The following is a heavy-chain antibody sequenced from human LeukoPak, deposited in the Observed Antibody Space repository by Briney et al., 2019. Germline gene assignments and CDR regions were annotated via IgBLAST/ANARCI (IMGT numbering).Heavy chain of an antibody. D-gene: IGHD2-15*01. CDR1: GFTFSRYW. Sequence: GGSLRLSCAASGFTFSRYWMHWVRQAPGKGPVWVLRISNDGTTTNYADSVKGRFTISRDNAKNSLYLQMNSLRAEDAAVYYCAKEDCSGGRCYSLHYWGQGTLVTVSS. J-gene: IGHJ4*02. CDR2: ISNDGTTT. CDR3: AKEDCSGGRCYSLHY. V-gene: IGHV3-74*01.